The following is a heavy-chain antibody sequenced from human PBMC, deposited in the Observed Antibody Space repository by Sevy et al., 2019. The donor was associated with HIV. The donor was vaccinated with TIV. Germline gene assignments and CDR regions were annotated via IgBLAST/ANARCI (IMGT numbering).Heavy chain of an antibody. CDR3: TKDAFCGDYVNYFYYYMDV. CDR1: GFTCSSYA. CDR2: ISGSGGST. J-gene: IGHJ6*03. V-gene: IGHV3-23*01. D-gene: IGHD4-17*01. Sequence: GGSLRLSCAASGFTCSSYAMSWVRQAPGKGLEWVSAISGSGGSTYYADSVKGWFTLSRDNSKNTLYLQMNCLRAEDMAVYYCTKDAFCGDYVNYFYYYMDVWGKGTTFTVSS.